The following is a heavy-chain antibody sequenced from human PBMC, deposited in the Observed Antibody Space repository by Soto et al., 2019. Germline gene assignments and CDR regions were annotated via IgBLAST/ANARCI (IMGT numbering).Heavy chain of an antibody. CDR2: IYHSGST. Sequence: SENRPLTCAVSCGSINSGGYSWSWIRQQPGKGLEWIGYIYHSGSTYYNPSLKSRVTISVDRSKNQFSLKLSSVTAADTAVYYCARVPGPWGQGTLVTVSS. V-gene: IGHV4-30-2*01. J-gene: IGHJ5*02. CDR1: CGSINSGGYS. CDR3: ARVPGP.